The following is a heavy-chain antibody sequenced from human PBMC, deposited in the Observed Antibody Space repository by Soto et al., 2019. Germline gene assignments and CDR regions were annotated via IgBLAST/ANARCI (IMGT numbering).Heavy chain of an antibody. D-gene: IGHD6-19*01. V-gene: IGHV3-23*01. CDR1: GFTFSSYA. CDR2: ISGSGGST. CDR3: AKTGEQWLVHWFDP. Sequence: LRLSCAASGFTFSSYAMSWVRQAPGKELEWVSAISGSGGSTYYADSVKGRFTISRDNSKNTLYLQMNSLRAEDTAVYYCAKTGEQWLVHWFDPWGQGTLVTVSS. J-gene: IGHJ5*02.